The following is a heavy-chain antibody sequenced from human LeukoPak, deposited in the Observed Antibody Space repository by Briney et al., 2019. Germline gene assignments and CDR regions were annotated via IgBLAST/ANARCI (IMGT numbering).Heavy chain of an antibody. Sequence: SETLSLTCTVSGGSISSYYWSWIRQPPGKGLEWIGYIYYSGSTNYNPSLKSRVTISVDTSKNQFSLKPSSVTAADTAVYYCARESYSSSSVYYYYYYMDVWGKGTTVTVSS. D-gene: IGHD6-6*01. J-gene: IGHJ6*03. CDR3: ARESYSSSSVYYYYYYMDV. V-gene: IGHV4-59*01. CDR1: GGSISSYY. CDR2: IYYSGST.